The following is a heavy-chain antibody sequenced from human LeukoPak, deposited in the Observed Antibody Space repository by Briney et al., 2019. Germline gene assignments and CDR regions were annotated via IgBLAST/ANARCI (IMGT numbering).Heavy chain of an antibody. V-gene: IGHV1-2*02. CDR3: ARDPGGYCSSTSCPYYYYYMDV. Sequence: GASVKVSGKAPGYTFTGYYMHWVRQAPGQGLQWMGWINPNSGGTNYAQKFQGRVTMTRDTSISTAYMELSRLRSDDTAVYYCARDPGGYCSSTSCPYYYYYMDVWGKGTTVTVSS. J-gene: IGHJ6*03. CDR1: GYTFTGYY. CDR2: INPNSGGT. D-gene: IGHD2-2*01.